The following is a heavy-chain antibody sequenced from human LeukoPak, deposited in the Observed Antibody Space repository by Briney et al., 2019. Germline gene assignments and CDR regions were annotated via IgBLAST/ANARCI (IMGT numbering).Heavy chain of an antibody. J-gene: IGHJ4*02. D-gene: IGHD7-27*01. CDR3: ARGLGSTVLDY. CDR1: GGSISSYY. Sequence: SETLSLTCTVSGGSISSYYWSWSRQPPGKGLEWIGYIYYSGSTNYTPSLKSRVTISVDTSKNQFSLKLSSVIAADTAVYYCARGLGSTVLDYWGQGTLVTVSS. CDR2: IYYSGST. V-gene: IGHV4-59*08.